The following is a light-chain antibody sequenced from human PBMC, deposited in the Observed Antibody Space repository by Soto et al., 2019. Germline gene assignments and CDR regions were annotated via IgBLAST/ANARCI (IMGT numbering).Light chain of an antibody. CDR1: QSIRSW. CDR3: QQYNSYWT. V-gene: IGKV1-5*01. Sequence: DIQMTQSPSTLSASVGDRATITCRASQSIRSWLAWYQQKPGKAPKLLIYDASSLESGVPSRFSGSGSGTEFTLTISSLQPDDFATYYCQQYNSYWTFGQGTKVDIK. CDR2: DAS. J-gene: IGKJ1*01.